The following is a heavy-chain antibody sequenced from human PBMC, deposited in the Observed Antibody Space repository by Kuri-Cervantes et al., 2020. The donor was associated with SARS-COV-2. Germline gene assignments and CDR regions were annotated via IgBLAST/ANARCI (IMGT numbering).Heavy chain of an antibody. CDR1: GYSISSGYY. Sequence: SETLSLTCAVSGYSISSGYYWGWIRQPPGKGLEWIGYIYYSGSTNYNPSLKSRVTISVDTSKNQFSLKLSSVTAADTAVYYCAREGLGYCSGGSCYSDEQDAFDIWGQGTMVTVSS. D-gene: IGHD2-15*01. J-gene: IGHJ3*02. V-gene: IGHV4-38-2*02. CDR2: IYYSGST. CDR3: AREGLGYCSGGSCYSDEQDAFDI.